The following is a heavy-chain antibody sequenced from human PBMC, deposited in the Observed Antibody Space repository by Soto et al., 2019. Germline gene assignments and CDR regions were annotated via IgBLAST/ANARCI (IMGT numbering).Heavy chain of an antibody. J-gene: IGHJ4*02. CDR3: ARDRRDGYNTFDY. CDR1: GYTFTSYE. CDR2: ISPSDGST. Sequence: ASVKVSCKASGYTFTSYEMYWVRQAPGQGLEWMGIISPSDGSTTYAQKFQGRVTMTRDTSTSTVYMELSSLRSEDTAVYYCARDRRDGYNTFDYWGQGTLVTVST. V-gene: IGHV1-46*01. D-gene: IGHD5-12*01.